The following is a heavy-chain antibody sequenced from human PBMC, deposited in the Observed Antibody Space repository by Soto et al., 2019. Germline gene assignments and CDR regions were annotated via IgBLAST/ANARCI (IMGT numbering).Heavy chain of an antibody. V-gene: IGHV3-53*01. D-gene: IGHD3-10*01. Sequence: GVLRLSCAASGFAFGDKYMNWVRQAPGNGLEWVSVIYTSGTTYYADSVKGRFTISRDNFKNTLYLQMNSLRAEDTAMYYCARDGFGRYDGSGSEAFDIWGQGTMVTVSS. CDR1: GFAFGDKY. J-gene: IGHJ3*02. CDR2: IYTSGTT. CDR3: ARDGFGRYDGSGSEAFDI.